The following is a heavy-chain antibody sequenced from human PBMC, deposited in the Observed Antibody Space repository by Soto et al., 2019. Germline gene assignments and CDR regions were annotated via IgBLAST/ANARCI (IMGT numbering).Heavy chain of an antibody. Sequence: DVQLVESGGGLVQPGGSLRLSCAASGFTLSDHYMDWVRQAPGKGLEWVGLSRNKPESYTTEHAASVKGRFVISRDDSKNSLYLQMNSLKTEDTAVYYCVREGFFTLDYWGQGTLVTVSS. J-gene: IGHJ4*02. CDR3: VREGFFTLDY. CDR2: SRNKPESYTT. V-gene: IGHV3-72*01. CDR1: GFTLSDHY.